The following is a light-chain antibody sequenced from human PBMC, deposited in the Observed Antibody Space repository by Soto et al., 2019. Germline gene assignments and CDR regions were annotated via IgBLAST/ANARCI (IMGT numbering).Light chain of an antibody. CDR1: ESIRTY. CDR2: DAS. CDR3: QQRSNWPIT. Sequence: EIVLTQSPATLSLSPGERATLSCRASESIRTYLAWYPQQPGQAPRLIIYDASTRATGIPARFSGSGSGTDFTLTIGSLEPEDFSIYYCQQRSNWPITFGQGTRLESK. V-gene: IGKV3-11*01. J-gene: IGKJ5*01.